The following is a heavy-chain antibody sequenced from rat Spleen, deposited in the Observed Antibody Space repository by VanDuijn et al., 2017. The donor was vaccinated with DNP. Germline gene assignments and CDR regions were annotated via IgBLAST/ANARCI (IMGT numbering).Heavy chain of an antibody. CDR1: GFIFSNYW. D-gene: IGHD1-11*01. CDR2: ISNTGGST. V-gene: IGHV5-31*01. CDR3: TKGPNYGGWSDYFEY. Sequence: EVKLVESGGGLVQPGRSLKLSCAASGFIFSNYWMTWIRQAPGKGLDWIASISNTGGSTYYPDSVKGRFTISRDNAQNTLYLQMNKLGSDDTAIYYCTKGPNYGGWSDYFEYWGQGVMVTVSS. J-gene: IGHJ2*01.